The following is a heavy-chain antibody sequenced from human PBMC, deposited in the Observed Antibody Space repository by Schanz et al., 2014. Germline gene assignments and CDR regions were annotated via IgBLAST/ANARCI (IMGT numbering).Heavy chain of an antibody. D-gene: IGHD3-10*01. CDR2: IGVDGTTT. CDR1: GFSLDIFA. V-gene: IGHV3-23*01. Sequence: EVHLLESGGGLVEPGGSLRLSCATSGFSLDIFAVSWVRQAPGKGLEWVSVIGVDGTTTYYADSVKGRFTISRDNSKNTLYLQMNSLRAEDTAVYYCAKGRFGELSAFDIWGQGTMVTVSS. CDR3: AKGRFGELSAFDI. J-gene: IGHJ3*02.